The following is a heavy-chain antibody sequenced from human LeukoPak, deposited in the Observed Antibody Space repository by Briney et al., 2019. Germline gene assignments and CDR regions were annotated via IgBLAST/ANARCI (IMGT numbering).Heavy chain of an antibody. J-gene: IGHJ2*01. CDR1: GFTFSSYW. CDR3: ARDSGYSYGPWYFDL. V-gene: IGHV3-7*01. D-gene: IGHD5-18*01. CDR2: IKQDGSEK. Sequence: GGSLRLSCAASGFTFSSYWMSWVRQAPGKGLEWVANIKQDGSEKYYVDSVKGRFTISRDNAKNSLYLQMNSLRAEDTAVYYCARDSGYSYGPWYFDLWGRGTLVTVSS.